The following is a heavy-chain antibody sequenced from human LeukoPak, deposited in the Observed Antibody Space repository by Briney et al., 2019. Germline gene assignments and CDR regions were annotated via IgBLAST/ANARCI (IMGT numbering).Heavy chain of an antibody. CDR2: ITYNGDRK. Sequence: GGSLRLSCAASGFTFSGYAMHWVRQPPGKGLEWVAFITYNGDRKSYADSVKGRFAISRVDSTNTLYLQMNSLRPEDTAVYYCAKERTGFYLASWGQGTLVTVSS. CDR1: GFTFSGYA. D-gene: IGHD3/OR15-3a*01. V-gene: IGHV3-30*09. J-gene: IGHJ5*02. CDR3: AKERTGFYLAS.